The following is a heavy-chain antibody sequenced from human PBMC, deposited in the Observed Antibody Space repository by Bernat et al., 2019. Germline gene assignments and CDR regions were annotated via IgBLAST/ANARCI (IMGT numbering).Heavy chain of an antibody. CDR3: ARILSIAVAGTRSYYYYYGMDV. J-gene: IGHJ6*02. D-gene: IGHD6-19*01. V-gene: IGHV2-70*15. CDR1: GFSLSTSGMC. CDR2: IDWDDDK. Sequence: QVTLRESGPALVKPTQTLTLTCTFSGFSLSTSGMCVSWIRQPPGKALEWLARIDWDDDKYYSTSLKTRLTISKDTSKNQVVLTMTNMDPVDTATYYCARILSIAVAGTRSYYYYYGMDVWGQGTTVTVSS.